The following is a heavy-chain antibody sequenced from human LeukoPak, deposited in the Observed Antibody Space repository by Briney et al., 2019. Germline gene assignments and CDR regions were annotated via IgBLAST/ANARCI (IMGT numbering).Heavy chain of an antibody. CDR3: AREVDSYGYPWYFDL. CDR2: IYYSGST. J-gene: IGHJ2*01. D-gene: IGHD5-18*01. V-gene: IGHV4-30-4*08. Sequence: ASKTLSLTCTVSGGSISSGDYYWSWIRQPPGKGLEWIGYIYYSGSTYYNPSLKSRVTISVDTSKNQFSLKLSSVTAADTAVYYCAREVDSYGYPWYFDLWGRGTLVTVSS. CDR1: GGSISSGDYY.